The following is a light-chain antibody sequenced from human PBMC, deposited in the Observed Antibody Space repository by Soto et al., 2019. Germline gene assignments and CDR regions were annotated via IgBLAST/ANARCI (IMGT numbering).Light chain of an antibody. CDR1: SSDVGGYNY. CDR3: SSDTSSSTLLDV. CDR2: DVS. Sequence: QSVLTQPASVSGSPGQSITISCTGTSSDVGGYNYVSWYQQHPGKAPKLMIYDVSNRPSGVSNRFSGSKSGNTASLTISGLQAEDEADYYCSSDTSSSTLLDVFGTGTKVTVL. V-gene: IGLV2-14*01. J-gene: IGLJ1*01.